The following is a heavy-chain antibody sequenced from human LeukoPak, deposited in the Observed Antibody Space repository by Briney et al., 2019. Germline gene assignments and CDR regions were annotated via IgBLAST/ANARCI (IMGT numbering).Heavy chain of an antibody. CDR2: ISYDGSNK. CDR3: ARVELGIAPGGYTHDY. CDR1: GLTVSSNH. D-gene: IGHD6-13*01. J-gene: IGHJ4*02. V-gene: IGHV3-30-3*01. Sequence: GGSLRLSCAASGLTVSSNHMSWVRQAPGKGQEWVAVISYDGSNKYYADSVEGRFTISRDNSKNTLYLQMNSLRAEDTAVYYCARVELGIAPGGYTHDYWGQGTLVTVSS.